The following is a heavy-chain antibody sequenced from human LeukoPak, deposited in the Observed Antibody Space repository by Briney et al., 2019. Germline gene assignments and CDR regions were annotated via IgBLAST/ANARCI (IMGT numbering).Heavy chain of an antibody. CDR2: IYPVDSDT. V-gene: IGHV5-51*01. CDR1: GYSFATHW. J-gene: IGHJ3*02. Sequence: GESLKISCKGSGYSFATHWIAWVRQVPGKGLEWIGVIYPVDSDTRYSPSFQGQVTILVDKSTSTAYLQWSSLKASDTAMYYCARTNYYETSGWASGLSPFDMWGRGTMVTVSS. D-gene: IGHD3-22*01. CDR3: ARTNYYETSGWASGLSPFDM.